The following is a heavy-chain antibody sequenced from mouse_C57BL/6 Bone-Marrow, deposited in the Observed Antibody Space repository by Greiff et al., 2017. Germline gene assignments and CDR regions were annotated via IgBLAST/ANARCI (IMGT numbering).Heavy chain of an antibody. Sequence: VQLQQSGAELVRPGASVTLSCKASGYTFTDYEMHWVKQTPVHGLEWIGAIDPETGGTAYNQKFKGKAILTADNSSSTAYMELRSLTSEDSAVYYCTREAPITTVVAPYWGQGTLVTVSA. V-gene: IGHV1-15*01. CDR1: GYTFTDYE. J-gene: IGHJ3*01. CDR2: IDPETGGT. D-gene: IGHD1-1*01. CDR3: TREAPITTVVAPY.